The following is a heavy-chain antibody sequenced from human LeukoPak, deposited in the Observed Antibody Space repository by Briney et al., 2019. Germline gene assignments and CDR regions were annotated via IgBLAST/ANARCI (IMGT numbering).Heavy chain of an antibody. CDR2: ISAYNGNT. Sequence: ASVKVSCKASGYTFTSYGISWVRQAPGQGLEWMGWISAYNGNTNYAQKLQGRVTMTTDTSTSTAYMELSSLRSEDTAVYYCARQAGTVEMAYFDYWGQGTLVTVSS. CDR3: ARQAGTVEMAYFDY. CDR1: GYTFTSYG. V-gene: IGHV1-18*01. D-gene: IGHD5-24*01. J-gene: IGHJ4*02.